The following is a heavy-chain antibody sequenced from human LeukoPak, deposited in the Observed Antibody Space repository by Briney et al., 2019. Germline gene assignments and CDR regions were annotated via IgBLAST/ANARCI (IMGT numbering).Heavy chain of an antibody. CDR3: ARGYGDYVVYAFDI. CDR2: IYYSGST. D-gene: IGHD4-17*01. J-gene: IGHJ3*02. Sequence: PSETLSLTCTVSGGSISRYYWSWIRQPPGKGLEWIGCIYYSGSTNYNPSLKGRVTISVDTSKNQFSLKLSSVTAADTAVYYCARGYGDYVVYAFDIWGQGTMVTVSS. CDR1: GGSISRYY. V-gene: IGHV4-59*01.